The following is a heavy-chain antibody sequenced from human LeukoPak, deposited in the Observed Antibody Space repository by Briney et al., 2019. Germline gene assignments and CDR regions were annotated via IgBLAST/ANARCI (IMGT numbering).Heavy chain of an antibody. CDR1: GFTFDDYA. V-gene: IGHV3-21*01. CDR2: ISSSSSYI. J-gene: IGHJ6*02. CDR3: ARDRLGLAAAGTGYYYGMDV. D-gene: IGHD6-13*01. Sequence: GGSLRLSCAASGFTFDDYAMPWVRQAPGKGLEWVSSISSSSSYIYYADSVKGRFTISRDNAKNSLYLQMNSLRAEDTAVYYCARDRLGLAAAGTGYYYGMDVWGQGTTVTVSS.